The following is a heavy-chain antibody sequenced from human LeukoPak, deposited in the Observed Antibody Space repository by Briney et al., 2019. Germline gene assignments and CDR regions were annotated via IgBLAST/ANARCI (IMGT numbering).Heavy chain of an antibody. CDR2: IHYSGST. CDR3: ARHSGYSSGWYLHYYYYGMDV. J-gene: IGHJ6*02. Sequence: SETLSLTCTVSGGSISSSSYYWGWIRQPPGKGLEWIGSIHYSGSTYYNPSLKSRVTISVDTSKNQFSLKLSSVTAADTAVYYCARHSGYSSGWYLHYYYYGMDVWGQGTTVTVSS. CDR1: GGSISSSSYY. V-gene: IGHV4-39*01. D-gene: IGHD6-19*01.